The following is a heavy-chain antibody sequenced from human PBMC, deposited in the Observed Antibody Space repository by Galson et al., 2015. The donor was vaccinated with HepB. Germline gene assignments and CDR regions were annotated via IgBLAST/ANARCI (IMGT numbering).Heavy chain of an antibody. CDR2: INSDGSST. D-gene: IGHD6-19*01. CDR3: ARGGIAVAGTLGY. J-gene: IGHJ4*02. V-gene: IGHV3-74*01. CDR1: GFTFSSYW. Sequence: SLRLSCAASGFTFSSYWMHWVRQAPGKGLVWVSRINSDGSSTSYADSVKGRFTISRDNAKNTLYLQMNSLRAEDTAVYYCARGGIAVAGTLGYWGQGTLVTVSS.